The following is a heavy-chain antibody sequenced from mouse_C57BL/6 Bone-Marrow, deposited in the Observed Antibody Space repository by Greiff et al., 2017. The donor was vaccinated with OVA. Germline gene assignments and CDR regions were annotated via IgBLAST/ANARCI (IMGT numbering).Heavy chain of an antibody. CDR2: INSNNGGT. J-gene: IGHJ3*01. V-gene: IGHV1-18*01. CDR3: ARGGYYDYDGGAWFAY. Sequence: VQLQQSGPELAKPGASVKIPCKASGYTFTDYNMDWVKQSHGKSLEWIGDINSNNGGTIYNQKFKGKATLTVDKSSSPAYMESRSLTSEDTAVYYCARGGYYDYDGGAWFAYWGQGTLVTVSA. D-gene: IGHD2-4*01. CDR1: GYTFTDYN.